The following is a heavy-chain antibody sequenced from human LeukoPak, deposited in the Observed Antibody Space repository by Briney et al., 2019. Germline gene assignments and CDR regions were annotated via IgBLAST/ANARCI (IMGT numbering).Heavy chain of an antibody. J-gene: IGHJ4*02. V-gene: IGHV4-59*01. CDR3: ARGGVLKSVDY. Sequence: SETLSLTCSVSGGSISGYYWTWIRQPPGKGLEWIGYIYDIGSTNYNPSLKSRVIISVDTSKKQFSLKLSSVTAADTAVYYCARGGVLKSVDYWGQGTLVTVSS. CDR2: IYDIGST. CDR1: GGSISGYY. D-gene: IGHD3-16*01.